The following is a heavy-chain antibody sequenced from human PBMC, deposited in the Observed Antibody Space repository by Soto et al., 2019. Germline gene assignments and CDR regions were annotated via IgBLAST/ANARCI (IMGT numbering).Heavy chain of an antibody. D-gene: IGHD3-16*01. CDR3: ARGNPFNYAGFDV. CDR1: GYTFSDFD. CDR2: MNAKSGDT. V-gene: IGHV1-8*01. J-gene: IGHJ6*02. Sequence: QAHLEQSGAEVKRPGASVKVSCKASGYTFSDFDINWLRQASGQGPEWMGWMNAKSGDTCFAQRFQVKFNMTWDTSLSTAYMEVGSLTSDDTAMYYCARGNPFNYAGFDVWGQGTTVAVSS.